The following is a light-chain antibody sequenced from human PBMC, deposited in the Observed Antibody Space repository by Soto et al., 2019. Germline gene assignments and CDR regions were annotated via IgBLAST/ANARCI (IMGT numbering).Light chain of an antibody. J-gene: IGKJ1*01. CDR1: QSVSSSY. CDR3: RKYGGRTAT. V-gene: IGKV3-20*01. Sequence: EIVLTQSPGTLSLSPGERATLSCRASQSVSSSYLAWYQQKPGQAPRLLIYGASSRATGIPDRFSGSGSGTNFTLTISRLEPEDFAVYYCRKYGGRTATFGQGTKGET. CDR2: GAS.